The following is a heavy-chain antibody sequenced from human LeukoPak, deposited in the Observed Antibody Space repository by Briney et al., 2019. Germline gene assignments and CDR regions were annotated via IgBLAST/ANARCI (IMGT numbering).Heavy chain of an antibody. V-gene: IGHV1-2*02. J-gene: IGHJ4*02. Sequence: ASVTVSCKASGYTFTGYYIHWVRQAPGQGLEWMGWINPNSGGTNYAQKFQNRVTMTRDTSISTAYMELGRLRSDDTAVYYCARGNYDSSGYYNDYWGQGTLVTVSS. CDR1: GYTFTGYY. CDR3: ARGNYDSSGYYNDY. CDR2: INPNSGGT. D-gene: IGHD3-22*01.